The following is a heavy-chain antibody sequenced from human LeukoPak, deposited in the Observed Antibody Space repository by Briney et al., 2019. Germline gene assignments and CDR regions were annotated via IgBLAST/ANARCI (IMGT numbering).Heavy chain of an antibody. V-gene: IGHV1-18*01. J-gene: IGHJ5*02. Sequence: GASVKVSCKASGYSFTSYDINWVRQATGQGLEWMGWISAYNGNTNYAQKLQGRVTMTTDTSTSTAYMELRSLRSDDTAVYYCAREDEFGIAVAGRLNWFDPWGQGTLVTVSS. CDR2: ISAYNGNT. CDR1: GYSFTSYD. D-gene: IGHD6-19*01. CDR3: AREDEFGIAVAGRLNWFDP.